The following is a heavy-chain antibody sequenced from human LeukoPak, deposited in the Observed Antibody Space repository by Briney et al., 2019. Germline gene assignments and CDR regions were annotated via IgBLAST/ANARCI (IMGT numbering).Heavy chain of an antibody. CDR2: FDPEDGET. CDR3: ATDPALHYFDY. J-gene: IGHJ4*02. V-gene: IGHV1-24*01. Sequence: ASVKVSCKASGYTFTGYYMHWVRQAPGKGLEWMGGFDPEDGETIYAQKFQGRVTMTEDTSTDTAYMGLSSLRSEDTAVYYCATDPALHYFDYWGQGTLVTVSS. CDR1: GYTFTGYY. D-gene: IGHD1-26*01.